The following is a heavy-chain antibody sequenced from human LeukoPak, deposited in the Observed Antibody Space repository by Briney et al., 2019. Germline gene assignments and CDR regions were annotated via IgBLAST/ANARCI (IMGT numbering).Heavy chain of an antibody. V-gene: IGHV3-48*04. CDR3: ARVIGSYGDSAY. J-gene: IGHJ4*02. D-gene: IGHD3-16*01. CDR2: ISSTSGAI. Sequence: GGSLRLSCAASGFSFSSYSMNWVRQAPGKGLEWLSYISSTSGAIYYADSLKGRFTISRDNAKNSLYLQMDSLRAEDTAVYYCARVIGSYGDSAYWGQGTLVTVSS. CDR1: GFSFSSYS.